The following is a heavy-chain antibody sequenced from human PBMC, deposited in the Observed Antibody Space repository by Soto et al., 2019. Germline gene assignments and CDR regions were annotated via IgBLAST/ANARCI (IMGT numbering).Heavy chain of an antibody. CDR1: GFTFSNYW. Sequence: EVQLVVSGGGLVQPGGSLRLSCVVSGFTFSNYWMSWVRQAPGKGLEWVANIKQDGSETYYVDSVKGRFTISRDNAKNSLYLQMSSLRGEDTAVYYCARGWVTVAGTGDNWGQGTLVIVSS. J-gene: IGHJ4*02. CDR3: ARGWVTVAGTGDN. V-gene: IGHV3-7*01. D-gene: IGHD6-19*01. CDR2: IKQDGSET.